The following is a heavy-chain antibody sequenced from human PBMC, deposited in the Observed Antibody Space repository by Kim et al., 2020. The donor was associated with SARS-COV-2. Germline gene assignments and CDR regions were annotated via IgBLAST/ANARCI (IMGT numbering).Heavy chain of an antibody. Sequence: GGSLRLSCAASGFTFSSYAMNWVRQAPGKGLEWVSIISTSGGHTYYADSVEDRFTISRDNSKNTLYLQMNSLRAEDTAVYYCAKVPSNRLATPEYYYGVDLWGQETTVTVS. CDR1: GFTFSSYA. J-gene: IGHJ6*02. V-gene: IGHV3-23*01. D-gene: IGHD5-12*01. CDR2: ISTSGGHT. CDR3: AKVPSNRLATPEYYYGVDL.